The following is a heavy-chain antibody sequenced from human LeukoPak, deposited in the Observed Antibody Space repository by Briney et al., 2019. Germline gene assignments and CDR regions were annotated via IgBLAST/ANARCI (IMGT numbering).Heavy chain of an antibody. J-gene: IGHJ4*02. CDR2: ISYDGSNK. D-gene: IGHD6-6*01. Sequence: GGCLRLSCAASVFTFSSYSMHWVRQAPGKGLEWVAVISYDGSNKYYADSVKGRFTISRDNSKNTLYLQMNSLRAEDTAVYYCARDRIAARPRYYFDYWGQGTLVTVSS. CDR3: ARDRIAARPRYYFDY. CDR1: VFTFSSYS. V-gene: IGHV3-30-3*01.